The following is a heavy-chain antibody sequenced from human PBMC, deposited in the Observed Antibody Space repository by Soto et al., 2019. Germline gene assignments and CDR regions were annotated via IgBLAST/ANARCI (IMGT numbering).Heavy chain of an antibody. CDR2: IKSKIDGGTT. CDR1: CFTFRNAR. D-gene: IGHD1-26*01. V-gene: IGHV3-15*07. Sequence: GGAPRLSCVRPCFTFRNARIKWGPPAPGKGLEWVGRIKSKIDGGTTDFAAPVKGRFAISRDDSKNIVYMQMNSLKIDDSAVYYCSTDSYSDMLVVRLDNWGHGTLVTVSS. J-gene: IGHJ4*01. CDR3: STDSYSDMLVVRLDN.